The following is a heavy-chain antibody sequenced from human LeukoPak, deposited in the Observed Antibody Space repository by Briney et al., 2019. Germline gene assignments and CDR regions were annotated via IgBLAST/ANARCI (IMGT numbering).Heavy chain of an antibody. CDR3: ARHGGRDGYTTFDY. Sequence: SETLSLTCTVSGGSISSSSYYWGWIRQPPGKGLEWIGSIYYSGSTYYNPSLKSRVTISVDTSKNQFSLKLSSVTAADTAVYYCARHGGRDGYTTFDYWGQGTLVTVSS. D-gene: IGHD5-24*01. J-gene: IGHJ4*02. V-gene: IGHV4-39*01. CDR2: IYYSGST. CDR1: GGSISSSSYY.